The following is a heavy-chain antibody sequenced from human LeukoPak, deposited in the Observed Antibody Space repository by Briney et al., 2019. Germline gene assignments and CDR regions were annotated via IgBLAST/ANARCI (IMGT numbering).Heavy chain of an antibody. D-gene: IGHD5-18*01. J-gene: IGHJ5*02. CDR1: GGSVSDYY. CDR2: INHSGST. Sequence: PSETLSLTCTISGGSVSDYYWSWIRQPPGKGLEWIGEINHSGSTNYNPSLKSRVTISVDTSKNQFSLKLASVTAADTAIYYCAKGAGGFSYYNWFDPWGQGTLVTVSS. CDR3: AKGAGGFSYYNWFDP. V-gene: IGHV4-34*01.